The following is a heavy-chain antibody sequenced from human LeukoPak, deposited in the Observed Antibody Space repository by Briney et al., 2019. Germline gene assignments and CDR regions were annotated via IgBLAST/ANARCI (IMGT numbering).Heavy chain of an antibody. CDR3: ARDRGSYYIDF. CDR2: IWYDGSNK. J-gene: IGHJ4*02. V-gene: IGHV3-33*01. D-gene: IGHD1-1*01. CDR1: GFTFRNHG. Sequence: GGSLRLSCAASGFTFRNHGMHWVRQAPGKGLEWVAVIWYDGSNKYYADSVKGRFTFSRNNSKNTLSLQMDSLRAEDTALYYCARDRGSYYIDFWGQGTPVTVSS.